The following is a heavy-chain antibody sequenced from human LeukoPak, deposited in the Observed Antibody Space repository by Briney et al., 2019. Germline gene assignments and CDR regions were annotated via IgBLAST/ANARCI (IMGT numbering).Heavy chain of an antibody. D-gene: IGHD3-22*01. CDR2: IIPIFGTA. Sequence: ASVKVSCKASGGTFSSYAISWVRQAPGQGLEWMGGIIPIFGTANYAQKFQGRVTITADESTSTAYMELSSLRSEDTAVYYCAREPSYYDSRATGDYWGQGTLVTVSS. CDR3: AREPSYYDSRATGDY. V-gene: IGHV1-69*13. CDR1: GGTFSSYA. J-gene: IGHJ4*02.